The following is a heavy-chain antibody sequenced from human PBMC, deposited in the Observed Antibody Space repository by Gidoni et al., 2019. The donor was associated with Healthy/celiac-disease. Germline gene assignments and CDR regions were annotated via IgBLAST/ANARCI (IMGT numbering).Heavy chain of an antibody. D-gene: IGHD2-15*01. CDR2: IYHSGST. Sequence: QVQLQESGPGLVKPSGTLSLTCAVSGGSISSSNWWSWVRQPPGKGLEWIGEIYHSGSTNYNPSLKSRVTISVDKSKNQFSLKLSSVTAADTAVYYCARGIYCSGGSCYQPGYNWFDPWGQGTLVTVSS. CDR3: ARGIYCSGGSCYQPGYNWFDP. V-gene: IGHV4-4*02. CDR1: GGSISSSNW. J-gene: IGHJ5*02.